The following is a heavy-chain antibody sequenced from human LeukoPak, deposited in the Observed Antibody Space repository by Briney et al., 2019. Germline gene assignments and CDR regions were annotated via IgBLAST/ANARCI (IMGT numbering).Heavy chain of an antibody. D-gene: IGHD3-22*01. V-gene: IGHV3-9*03. CDR3: AKSSTYYYDSSGYDY. CDR2: ISWNSGSI. Sequence: GGSLRLSCAASGFTFDDYAMHWVRQAPGKGLDWVSGISWNSGSIGYADSVKGRFTISRDNAKNSLYLQMNSLRAEDMALYYCAKSSTYYYDSSGYDYWGQGTPVTVSS. J-gene: IGHJ4*02. CDR1: GFTFDDYA.